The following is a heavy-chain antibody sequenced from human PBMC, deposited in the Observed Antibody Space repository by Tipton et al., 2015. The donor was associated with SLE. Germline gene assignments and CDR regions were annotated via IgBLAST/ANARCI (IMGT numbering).Heavy chain of an antibody. J-gene: IGHJ6*02. CDR3: ARGYCGGDCYSRHYYYYGMDV. V-gene: IGHV4-34*01. CDR2: INHSGST. Sequence: TLSLTCAVYGGSFSGYYWSWIRQSPGKGLEWIGEINHSGSTNYNPSLKSRVTISVDTSKKQFSLKVSSVTAADTAVYYCARGYCGGDCYSRHYYYYGMDVWGQGTTVTVSS. CDR1: GGSFSGYY. D-gene: IGHD2-21*01.